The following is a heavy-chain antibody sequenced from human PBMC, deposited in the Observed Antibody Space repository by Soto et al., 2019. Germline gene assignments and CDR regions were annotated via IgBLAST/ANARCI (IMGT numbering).Heavy chain of an antibody. D-gene: IGHD3-9*01. J-gene: IGHJ3*02. CDR2: ISGSGGST. V-gene: IGHV3-23*01. Sequence: GGSLRLSCAASGFTFSSYAMSWVRQAPGKGLEWASAISGSGGSTYYADSVKGRFTIPRDNSKNTRYLQMNSLRAEDTAVYYCAKFRDFDWLLWGPNDAFEIWGQGTMVTVSS. CDR3: AKFRDFDWLLWGPNDAFEI. CDR1: GFTFSSYA.